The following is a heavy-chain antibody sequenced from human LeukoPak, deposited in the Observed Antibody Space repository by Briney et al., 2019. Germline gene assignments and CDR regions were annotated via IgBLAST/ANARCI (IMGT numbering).Heavy chain of an antibody. CDR1: GFTFSSYA. J-gene: IGHJ3*02. Sequence: GGSLRLSCEASGFTFSSYAMSWVRQAPGKGLEWVSAISGSGGSTYYADSVKGRFTISRDNSKNTLYLQTNSLRAEDTAVYYCAKRKEAAKAFDIWGQGTMVTVSS. D-gene: IGHD2-15*01. CDR3: AKRKEAAKAFDI. CDR2: ISGSGGST. V-gene: IGHV3-23*01.